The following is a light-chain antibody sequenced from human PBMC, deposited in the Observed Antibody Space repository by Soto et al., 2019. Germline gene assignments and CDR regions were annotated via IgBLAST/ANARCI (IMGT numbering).Light chain of an antibody. CDR2: EVR. Sequence: QSALTQPASVSGSPGQSITISCTGTSSDVGGYNYVSWYQQHPGKAPKLMIYEVRNRPSGVSNRFSGSKSGNTASLTISGLQAEHEADYYCSSYTSRSTLVFGGGTKLTVL. CDR1: SSDVGGYNY. CDR3: SSYTSRSTLV. J-gene: IGLJ2*01. V-gene: IGLV2-14*01.